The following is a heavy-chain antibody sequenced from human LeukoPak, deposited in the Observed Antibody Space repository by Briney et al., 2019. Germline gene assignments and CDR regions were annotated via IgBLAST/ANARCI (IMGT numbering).Heavy chain of an antibody. Sequence: PSETLSLTCTVFGGSISSYYWSWVRQAPGKGLEWVASIKEDGSEKNYVDSVKGRFTISRDNDNNSLYLHMNSLRVDDTAFYYCARGGRPDSWGQGTLVTVSS. CDR1: GGSISSYY. D-gene: IGHD1-26*01. CDR3: ARGGRPDS. CDR2: IKEDGSEK. J-gene: IGHJ5*01. V-gene: IGHV3-7*04.